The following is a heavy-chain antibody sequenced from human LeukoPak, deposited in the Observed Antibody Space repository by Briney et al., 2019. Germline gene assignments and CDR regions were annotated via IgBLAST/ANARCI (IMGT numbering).Heavy chain of an antibody. CDR3: AKQYYLGQLWLDYYFDY. J-gene: IGHJ4*02. V-gene: IGHV3-23*01. CDR2: ISGSGGST. CDR1: GFTFSSYA. D-gene: IGHD5-18*01. Sequence: TGGSLRLSCAASGFTFSSYAMSWVRQAPGKGLEWVSAISGSGGSTYYADSVKGRFTISRDNSKNTLYLQMNSLRAEDTAVYYCAKQYYLGQLWLDYYFDYWGQGTLVTVSS.